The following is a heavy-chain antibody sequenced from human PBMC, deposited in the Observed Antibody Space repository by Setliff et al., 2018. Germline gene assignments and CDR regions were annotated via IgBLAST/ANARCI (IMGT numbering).Heavy chain of an antibody. V-gene: IGHV1-69*13. D-gene: IGHD2-15*01. J-gene: IGHJ4*02. Sequence: SVKVSCKASGGSFSNYAIIWVRQAPGQGPEWMGGIIPIYGSTNNAEKFQGRVTFSADESMSTVYMELSSLTSADTALYYCARGAPGRYCSGGSCSYFDYWGQGILVTVSS. CDR1: GGSFSNYA. CDR3: ARGAPGRYCSGGSCSYFDY. CDR2: IIPIYGST.